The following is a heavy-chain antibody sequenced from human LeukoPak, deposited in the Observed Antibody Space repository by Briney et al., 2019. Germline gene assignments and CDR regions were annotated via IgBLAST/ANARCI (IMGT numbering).Heavy chain of an antibody. J-gene: IGHJ4*02. Sequence: GGSLRLSCAASGFTFSNYAMNWVRQAPGKGLEWVSTISVSGGTTYYAGSVKGRFAISRDNSKNTLYLQMNSLRAEDTAVYYCAKAPGPLDFDYWGRGALVTVSS. CDR3: AKAPGPLDFDY. V-gene: IGHV3-23*01. CDR2: ISVSGGTT. CDR1: GFTFSNYA. D-gene: IGHD3-10*01.